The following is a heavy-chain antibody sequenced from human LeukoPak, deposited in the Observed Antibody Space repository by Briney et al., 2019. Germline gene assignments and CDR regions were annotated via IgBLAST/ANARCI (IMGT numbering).Heavy chain of an antibody. CDR3: ARDDVLSLGIGFDL. CDR1: GFTFSSYE. Sequence: GGSLRLSCAASGFTFSSYEMNWVRQAPGKWLEWVSYISSSGSSIYYADSVEGRFTISRDNAKNSLYLQMNSLRAGDTAVYYCARDDVLSLGIGFDLWGRGTLVTVSS. V-gene: IGHV3-48*03. D-gene: IGHD3-10*02. CDR2: ISSSGSSI. J-gene: IGHJ2*01.